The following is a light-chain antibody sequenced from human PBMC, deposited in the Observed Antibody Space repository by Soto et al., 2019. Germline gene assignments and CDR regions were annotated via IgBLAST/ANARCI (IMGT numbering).Light chain of an antibody. CDR2: DAS. CDR3: QHYNSFSYT. V-gene: IGKV1-5*01. Sequence: DIQMTQSPSTLSASIGDRVTITCRASQSISSWLAWYQQKPGKAPKVLIYDASSLESGVPSRFSGSGSGTEFTLTISSLQPDDFATYYCQHYNSFSYTFGQGTKLDI. J-gene: IGKJ2*01. CDR1: QSISSW.